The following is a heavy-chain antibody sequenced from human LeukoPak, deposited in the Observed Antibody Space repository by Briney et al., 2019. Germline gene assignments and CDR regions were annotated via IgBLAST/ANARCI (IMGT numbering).Heavy chain of an antibody. CDR2: ISSSSSYI. CDR3: ARGTMFPYYFDY. CDR1: GFKFSSYS. J-gene: IGHJ4*02. V-gene: IGHV3-21*01. Sequence: AGGSLRLSCAASGFKFSSYSMKWVRQAPGKGLEWVSFISSSSSYIYYADSLKGRFTISRDNAKNSLYLQMNSLRAEDTAVYYCARGTMFPYYFDYWGQGTLVTVSS. D-gene: IGHD3-10*02.